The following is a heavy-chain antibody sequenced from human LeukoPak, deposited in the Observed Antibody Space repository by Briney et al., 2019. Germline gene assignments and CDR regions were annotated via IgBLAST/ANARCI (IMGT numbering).Heavy chain of an antibody. J-gene: IGHJ4*02. D-gene: IGHD2-2*01. CDR2: ISAYNGNT. V-gene: IGHV1-18*01. CDR3: ARDTTFCHRTSCYLSAGY. CDR1: GYTFTSYG. Sequence: ASVKVSCKASGYTFTSYGISWVRQAPGQGLEWMGWISAYNGNTNYAQKLQGRVTMTTDTSTSTAYMELRSLRSDDTAVYYCARDTTFCHRTSCYLSAGYWGQGTLVTASS.